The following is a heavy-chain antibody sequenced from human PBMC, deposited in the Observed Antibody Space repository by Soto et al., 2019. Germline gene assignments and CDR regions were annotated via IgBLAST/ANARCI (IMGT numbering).Heavy chain of an antibody. Sequence: QVQLVQSGAEVKKPGSSVKVSCKASGGTFSSYAISWVRQAPGQGLEWMGGIIPIFGTANYAQKFQGRVTITADESTSTAYMELSSLRSEDTAVYYCARGVVRSSSSFAYYYYYGMDVWGQGTTVTVSS. CDR3: ARGVVRSSSSFAYYYYYGMDV. D-gene: IGHD6-6*01. CDR2: IIPIFGTA. V-gene: IGHV1-69*01. J-gene: IGHJ6*02. CDR1: GGTFSSYA.